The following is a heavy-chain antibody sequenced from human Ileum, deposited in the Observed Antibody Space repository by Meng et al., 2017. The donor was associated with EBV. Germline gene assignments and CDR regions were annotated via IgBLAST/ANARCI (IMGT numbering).Heavy chain of an antibody. V-gene: IGHV3-23*01. Sequence: EVSLLGCGGGLVQPGGSLRLSCAAFGVTFSSYAMSWVRQAPGKGLEWVSSISGSGDNTYYADSLKGRFTISRDNSGNTLYLQMNSLRVEDTAVYYCACDAEGELGDYFDYWGQGTLVTVSS. CDR2: ISGSGDNT. CDR1: GVTFSSYA. J-gene: IGHJ4*02. CDR3: ACDAEGELGDYFDY. D-gene: IGHD1-26*01.